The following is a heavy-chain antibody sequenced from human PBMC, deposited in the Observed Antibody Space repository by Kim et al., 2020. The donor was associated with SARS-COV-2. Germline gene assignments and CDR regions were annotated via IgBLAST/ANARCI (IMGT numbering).Heavy chain of an antibody. V-gene: IGHV4-59*01. CDR3: ARYGRYNWNDVYAFDI. D-gene: IGHD1-1*01. J-gene: IGHJ3*02. Sequence: LTSRVTISVDTSKNQFSLKLSSVTAADTAVYYCARYGRYNWNDVYAFDIWGQGTMVTVSS.